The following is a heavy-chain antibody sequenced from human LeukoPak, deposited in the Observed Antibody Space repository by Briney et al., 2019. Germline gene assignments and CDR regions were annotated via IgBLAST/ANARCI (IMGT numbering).Heavy chain of an antibody. CDR1: GFTFSSYA. V-gene: IGHV3-30*04. CDR3: ARDSGGYALDY. J-gene: IGHJ4*02. D-gene: IGHD5-12*01. Sequence: GGSLRLSCAASGFTFSSYAMHWVRQAPGKGLEWVAVISYDGSNKYYADSVKGRFTISRDNSKNTLYLQMNSLRAEDTAVYYCARDSGGYALDYWGQGTLVTVSS. CDR2: ISYDGSNK.